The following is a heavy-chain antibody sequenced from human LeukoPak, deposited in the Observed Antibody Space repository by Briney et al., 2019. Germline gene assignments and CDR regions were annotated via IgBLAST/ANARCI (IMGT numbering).Heavy chain of an antibody. J-gene: IGHJ6*03. CDR1: GGSISSYY. V-gene: IGHV4-4*07. CDR2: IYTSGST. CDR3: ARGPSYYDSSGYLYYYYMDV. Sequence: SETLSLTCTVSGGSISSYYWSWIRQPAGKGLEWIGRIYTSGSTNYNPSLKSRVTMSVDTSKNQFSLKLSSVTAADTAVYYRARGPSYYDSSGYLYYYYMDVWGKGTTVTVSS. D-gene: IGHD3-22*01.